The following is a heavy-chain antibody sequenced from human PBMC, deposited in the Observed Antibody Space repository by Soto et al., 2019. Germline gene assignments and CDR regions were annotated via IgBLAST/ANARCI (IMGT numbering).Heavy chain of an antibody. CDR3: ARESKPRVRQFFGVSTGGGMDV. V-gene: IGHV1-69*06. Sequence: ASVKVSCKASGGTFSSYAISWVRQAPGQGLEWMGGIIPIFGTANYAQKFQGRVTITADKSTSTAYMELSSLRSEDTAVYYCARESKPRVRQFFGVSTGGGMDVCGQGTTVTVSS. CDR1: GGTFSSYA. CDR2: IIPIFGTA. J-gene: IGHJ6*02. D-gene: IGHD3-3*01.